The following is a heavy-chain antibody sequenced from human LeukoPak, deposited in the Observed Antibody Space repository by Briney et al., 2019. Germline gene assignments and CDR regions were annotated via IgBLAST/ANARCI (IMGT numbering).Heavy chain of an antibody. J-gene: IGHJ4*02. V-gene: IGHV3-30*18. Sequence: GGSLRLSCAASGFTFSSYAMSWVRQAPGKGLEWVAVISYDGSNKYYADSVKGRFTISRDNSKNTLYLQMNSLRAEDTAVYYCANLYYDSSGDDYWGQGTLVTVSS. D-gene: IGHD3-22*01. CDR3: ANLYYDSSGDDY. CDR2: ISYDGSNK. CDR1: GFTFSSYA.